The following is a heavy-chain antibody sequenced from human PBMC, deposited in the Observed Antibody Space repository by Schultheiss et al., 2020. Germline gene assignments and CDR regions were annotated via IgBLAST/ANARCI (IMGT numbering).Heavy chain of an antibody. J-gene: IGHJ6*02. CDR2: IYYSGST. V-gene: IGHV4-39*07. CDR1: GGSISSGDYY. CDR3: ASGDSYYYYYGMDV. Sequence: SETLSLTCTVSGGSISSGDYYWSWIRQPPGKGLEWIGSIYYSGSTYYNPSLKSRVTISVDTSKNQFSLKLSSVTAADTAVYYCASGDSYYYYYGMDVWGQGTTVTVS. D-gene: IGHD3-10*01.